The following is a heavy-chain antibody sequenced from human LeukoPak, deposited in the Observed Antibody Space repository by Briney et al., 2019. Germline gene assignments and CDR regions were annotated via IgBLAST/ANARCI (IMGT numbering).Heavy chain of an antibody. J-gene: IGHJ4*02. CDR1: GFTFSNYG. V-gene: IGHV3-33*01. Sequence: PGGSLRLSCAASGFTFSNYGFHWVRQAPGKGLEWVAVIWYDGTKKYYADSVKGRLTISRDNSKNTLYLEMNSLRAEDTAVYYCARDRAVRYFDYWGQGTLVTVSS. CDR2: IWYDGTKK. CDR3: ARDRAVRYFDY. D-gene: IGHD3-16*02.